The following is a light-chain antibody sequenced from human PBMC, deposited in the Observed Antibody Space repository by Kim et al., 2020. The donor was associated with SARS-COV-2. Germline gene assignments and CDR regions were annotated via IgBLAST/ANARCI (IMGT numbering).Light chain of an antibody. Sequence: QSITISCTGSSSDVGGYNYVYWYQQHPGKAPKLMIYDVSTRPSGVSNRFSGSKSGNTASLTISGLQAEDEADYYCSSYTSSSTPYVFGTGTKVTVL. J-gene: IGLJ1*01. CDR1: SSDVGGYNY. CDR3: SSYTSSSTPYV. V-gene: IGLV2-14*04. CDR2: DVS.